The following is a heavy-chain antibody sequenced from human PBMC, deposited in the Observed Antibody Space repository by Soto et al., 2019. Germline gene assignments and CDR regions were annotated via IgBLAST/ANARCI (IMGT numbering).Heavy chain of an antibody. Sequence: EVQLVESWGGLVQAGGSLRLFCAVSGFTFSSYEMNWVRQAPGKGLEWVSYIGTSGKTIYYADSVRGRFTISRDNAKNSLYLQMNSLRAEDTAVYFCARDPAIYSGKFDYGLDVWGRGTTVTVSS. CDR1: GFTFSSYE. J-gene: IGHJ6*02. CDR3: ARDPAIYSGKFDYGLDV. CDR2: IGTSGKTI. V-gene: IGHV3-48*03. D-gene: IGHD4-4*01.